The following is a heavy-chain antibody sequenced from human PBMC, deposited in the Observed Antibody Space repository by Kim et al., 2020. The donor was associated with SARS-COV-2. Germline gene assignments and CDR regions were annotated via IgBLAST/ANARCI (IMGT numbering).Heavy chain of an antibody. V-gene: IGHV4-4*07. CDR1: GGSISSYY. D-gene: IGHD3-3*01. CDR3: ARDFPILEWGAPYYYYYMDV. CDR2: IYTSGST. J-gene: IGHJ6*03. Sequence: SDTLSLTCTVSGGSISSYYWSWIRQPAGKGLEWIGRIYTSGSTNYNPSLKSRVTMSVDTSKNQFSLKLSSVTAADTAVYYCARDFPILEWGAPYYYYYMDVWGKGTTVTVSS.